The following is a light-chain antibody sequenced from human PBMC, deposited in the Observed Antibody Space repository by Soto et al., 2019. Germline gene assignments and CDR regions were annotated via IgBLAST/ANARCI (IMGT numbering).Light chain of an antibody. CDR2: GAS. J-gene: IGKJ3*01. CDR3: QQYAGSPFT. Sequence: EIVLTQSPGTLSLSPGERGTLSCRASQSVSSNFLAWYQQKPGQAPRLLIYGASSRATDIPDRFSGSGSGTDFTLTITRLEPEDFAVYYCQQYAGSPFTFGPGTKVDIK. V-gene: IGKV3-20*01. CDR1: QSVSSNF.